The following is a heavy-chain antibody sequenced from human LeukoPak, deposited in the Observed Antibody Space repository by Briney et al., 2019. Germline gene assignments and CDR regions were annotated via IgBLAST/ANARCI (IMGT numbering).Heavy chain of an antibody. CDR3: AIGLGYCSSTSCYVWFDP. CDR1: GYTFTSYD. CDR2: MNPNSGNT. Sequence: ASVKVSCKASGYTFTSYDMNWVRQATGQGLEWMGWMNPNSGNTGYAQKFQGRVTMTRNTSISTAYMELSSLRSEDTAVYYCAIGLGYCSSTSCYVWFDPWGQGTLVTVSS. D-gene: IGHD2-2*01. J-gene: IGHJ5*02. V-gene: IGHV1-8*01.